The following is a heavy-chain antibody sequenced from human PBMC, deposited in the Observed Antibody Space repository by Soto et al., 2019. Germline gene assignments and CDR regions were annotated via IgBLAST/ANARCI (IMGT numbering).Heavy chain of an antibody. J-gene: IGHJ6*02. CDR1: GYSFTSYW. CDR3: ARSSVAGTKYYYYGMDV. D-gene: IGHD6-19*01. V-gene: IGHV5-51*01. CDR2: IYPGDSDT. Sequence: PGESLKISCKGSGYSFTSYWIGWVRQMPGKGLEWMGIIYPGDSDTRYSPSFQGQVTISADKSISTAYLQWSSLKASDTAMYYCARSSVAGTKYYYYGMDVWGQGTTVTVPS.